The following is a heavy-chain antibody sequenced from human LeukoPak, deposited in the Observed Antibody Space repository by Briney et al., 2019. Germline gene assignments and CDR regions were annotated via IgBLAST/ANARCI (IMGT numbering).Heavy chain of an antibody. CDR2: ISGSGGST. J-gene: IGHJ6*03. V-gene: IGHV3-23*01. Sequence: GGSLRLSCAASGFTFSSYAMSWVRQAPGKGLEWVSAISGSGGSTYYADPVKGRFTISRDNSKNTLYLQMNSLRAEDTAVYYCAKPYSPLGYYYYMDVWGKGTTVTVSS. D-gene: IGHD2-15*01. CDR1: GFTFSSYA. CDR3: AKPYSPLGYYYYMDV.